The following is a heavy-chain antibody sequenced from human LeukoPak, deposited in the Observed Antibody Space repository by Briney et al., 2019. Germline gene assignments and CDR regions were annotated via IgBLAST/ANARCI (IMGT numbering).Heavy chain of an antibody. J-gene: IGHJ5*02. Sequence: PGGSLRPSCVASGFTFSSYWMPWVRQAPGKGLVWVSRINSDGSSTSYADSVKGRFTISRDNAKNTLYLQMNSLRAEDTAVYYCPRSGLSGNWFDPWGQGTLVTVSS. CDR1: GFTFSSYW. V-gene: IGHV3-74*01. D-gene: IGHD1-26*01. CDR2: INSDGSST. CDR3: PRSGLSGNWFDP.